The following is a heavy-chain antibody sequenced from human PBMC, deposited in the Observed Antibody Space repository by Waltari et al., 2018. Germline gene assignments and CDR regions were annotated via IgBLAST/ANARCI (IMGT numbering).Heavy chain of an antibody. V-gene: IGHV3-53*01. D-gene: IGHD5-12*01. CDR1: GFTVSSNY. Sequence: EVQLVESGGGLIQPGGSLRLSCAASGFTVSSNYMTWVRQAPGKGLEWVSVIYSGGSTYYADFVKGRFTISRDNSKNTRYLQMNSLRAEDTAVYYCAKQAYNGYGAGFDPWGQGTLVTVSS. CDR3: AKQAYNGYGAGFDP. CDR2: IYSGGST. J-gene: IGHJ5*02.